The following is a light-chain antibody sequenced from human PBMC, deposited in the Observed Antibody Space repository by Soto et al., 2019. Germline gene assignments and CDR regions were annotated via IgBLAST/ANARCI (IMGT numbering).Light chain of an antibody. CDR3: HQYDSSPLT. Sequence: EIVLTQSPGTLSLSPGERATLSCRASQSVSSNFLAWYQQKPGQAPRLLIYGASSRATGIPDRFSGSGSGTDFTLTISRLEPEDFAVYYCHQYDSSPLTFGQGTKLEIK. J-gene: IGKJ2*01. V-gene: IGKV3-20*01. CDR1: QSVSSNF. CDR2: GAS.